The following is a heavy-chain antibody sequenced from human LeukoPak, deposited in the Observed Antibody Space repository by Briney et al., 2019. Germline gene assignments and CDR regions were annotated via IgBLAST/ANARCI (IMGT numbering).Heavy chain of an antibody. D-gene: IGHD3-10*01. CDR3: ASLWFGDYSVDY. CDR2: INPNSGGT. V-gene: IGHV1-2*04. Sequence: EASVKVSCKASGYTFTGYYMHWVRQAPGQGLEWMGWINPNSGGTNYAQKFQGWVTMTRDTSISTAYMELSRLRSDDTAVYYCASLWFGDYSVDYWGQGTLVTVSS. CDR1: GYTFTGYY. J-gene: IGHJ4*02.